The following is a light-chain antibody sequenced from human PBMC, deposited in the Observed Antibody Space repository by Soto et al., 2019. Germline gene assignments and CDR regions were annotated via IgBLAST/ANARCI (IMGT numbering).Light chain of an antibody. CDR1: QSVSSKY. Sequence: DIVLTQSPGTLSLSPGERATLSCRASQSVSSKYLAWYQQKPGQPPRVLIYGTSIRATGIPERFSGGGSGTDFTLTITRLESEDFAVYXCQQYGSSLFTFGPGTKVDFK. V-gene: IGKV3-20*01. CDR3: QQYGSSLFT. J-gene: IGKJ3*01. CDR2: GTS.